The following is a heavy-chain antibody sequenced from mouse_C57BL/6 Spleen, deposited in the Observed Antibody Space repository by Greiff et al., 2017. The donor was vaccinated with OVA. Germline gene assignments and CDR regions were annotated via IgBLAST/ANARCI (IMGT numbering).Heavy chain of an antibody. CDR1: GFTFSNYW. Sequence: EVKLEESGGGLVQPGGSMKLSCVASGFTFSNYWMNWVRQSPEKGLEWVAQIRLKSDNYATHYAESVKGRFTISRDDSKSSVYLQMNNLRAEDTGIYYCTGGGGDSDYWGQGTTLTVSS. CDR2: IRLKSDNYAT. J-gene: IGHJ2*01. V-gene: IGHV6-3*01. CDR3: TGGGGDSDY.